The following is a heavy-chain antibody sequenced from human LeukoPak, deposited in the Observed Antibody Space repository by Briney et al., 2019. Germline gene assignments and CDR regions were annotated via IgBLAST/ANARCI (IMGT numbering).Heavy chain of an antibody. CDR2: VSDSGTT. CDR3: ARGYYEPFQS. CDR1: GVSIRTSTYY. J-gene: IGHJ4*02. Sequence: SETLSLTSNVPGVSIRTSTYYWNWIRQSPGKGLEWIGCVSDSGTTKYNPSLKSRVTISVDTSKNHFSLILMSVTAADTAVYFFARGYYEPFQSWGQGTLVTVSS. V-gene: IGHV4-61*03. D-gene: IGHD3-22*01.